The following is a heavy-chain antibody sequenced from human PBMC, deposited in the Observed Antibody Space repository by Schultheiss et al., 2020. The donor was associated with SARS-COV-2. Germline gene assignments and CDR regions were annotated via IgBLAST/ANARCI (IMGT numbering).Heavy chain of an antibody. D-gene: IGHD3-10*01. CDR3: YLRGVISDFYGMDV. Sequence: GESLKISCAASGFTFSSYAMHWVRQAPGKGLEWVSSISGSSSYIYYADSVKGRFTISRDNSKNTLYLQMNSLRAEDTAVYYCYLRGVISDFYGMDVWGQGTTVTVSS. CDR2: ISGSSSYI. CDR1: GFTFSSYA. J-gene: IGHJ6*02. V-gene: IGHV3-21*04.